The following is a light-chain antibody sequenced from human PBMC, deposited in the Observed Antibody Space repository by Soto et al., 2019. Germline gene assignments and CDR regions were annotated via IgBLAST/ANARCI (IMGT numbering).Light chain of an antibody. CDR3: TSYAGSNNVCV. CDR2: DVF. V-gene: IGLV2-8*01. J-gene: IGLJ1*01. Sequence: QSVLTQPASVSGSPGQSITISCTGTSSDVGGYNYVSWYQQHPGKAPKLMIYDVFKRPSGVPDRFSGSKSGNTASLTVSGLQAEDEADYYCTSYAGSNNVCVFGTGTKDTVL. CDR1: SSDVGGYNY.